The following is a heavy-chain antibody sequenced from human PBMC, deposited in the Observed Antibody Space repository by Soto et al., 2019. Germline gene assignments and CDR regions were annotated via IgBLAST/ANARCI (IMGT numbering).Heavy chain of an antibody. CDR3: AKADYHDSSGYADC. V-gene: IGHV3-23*01. CDR2: ISGSGGNT. Sequence: HPGGSLRLSCAASGFTFSSYAMSWVRQAPGKGLEWVSAISGSGGNTYYADSVKGRFTISRDNSKNTLYLQMNSLRAEDTSVYYCAKADYHDSSGYADCWGQGTLVTVSS. J-gene: IGHJ4*02. CDR1: GFTFSSYA. D-gene: IGHD3-22*01.